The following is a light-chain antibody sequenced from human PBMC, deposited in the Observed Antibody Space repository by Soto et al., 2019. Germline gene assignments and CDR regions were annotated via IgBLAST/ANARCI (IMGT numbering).Light chain of an antibody. V-gene: IGKV2-28*01. CDR1: QSLLHDNGFNF. CDR3: MQALETPLT. Sequence: DIVVTQSPLFLSVTPGEPASISCRSSQSLLHDNGFNFLNWYLQKPGQSPQLLISLGSSRASGVPDRFSGSASGRDFTLLISRVEAEDVGVFYCMQALETPLTFGGGTKVDIK. J-gene: IGKJ4*01. CDR2: LGS.